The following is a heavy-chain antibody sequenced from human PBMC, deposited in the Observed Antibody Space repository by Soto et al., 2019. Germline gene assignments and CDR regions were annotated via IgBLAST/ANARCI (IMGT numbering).Heavy chain of an antibody. CDR2: VYYSGST. V-gene: IGHV4-59*01. CDR3: VRVGLVGSNSLTNAWFDP. CDR1: SGSISSYY. Sequence: SETLSLTCSVSSGSISSYYWSWIRQPPGKGLEWIGYVYYSGSTNYNPSLKSRVTISIDTSKNQFSLKLSSVTAADTAVYYCVRVGLVGSNSLTNAWFDPWGQGTLVTVSS. J-gene: IGHJ5*02. D-gene: IGHD1-26*01.